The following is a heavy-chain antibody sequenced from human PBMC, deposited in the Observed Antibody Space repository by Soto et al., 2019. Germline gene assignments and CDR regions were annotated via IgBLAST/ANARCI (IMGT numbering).Heavy chain of an antibody. CDR1: GGTFSSYA. CDR3: ARDPYDFWSGYYKPSVYYYYGMDV. Sequence: GASVKVSCKASGGTFSSYAISWVRQAPGQGLEWMGGIIPIFGTANYAQKFQGRVTITADESTSTAYMELSSLRSEDTAVYYCARDPYDFWSGYYKPSVYYYYGMDVWGQGTTVTVSS. V-gene: IGHV1-69*13. J-gene: IGHJ6*02. CDR2: IIPIFGTA. D-gene: IGHD3-3*01.